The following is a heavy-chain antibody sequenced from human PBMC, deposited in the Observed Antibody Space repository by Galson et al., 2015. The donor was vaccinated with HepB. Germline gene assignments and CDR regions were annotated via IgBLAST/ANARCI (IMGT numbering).Heavy chain of an antibody. CDR3: ASGAGQMVQRYDHGMDD. Sequence: SLRLSCAASGFIFSNYYMNWVRQAPGKGLEWVADIKQDGRDEDYLGSVRGRFTISRDNAKNSLYLQMNSLRAEDTAVYFCASGAGQMVQRYDHGMDDRGQGTAVTVPS. V-gene: IGHV3-7*01. J-gene: IGHJ6*02. D-gene: IGHD4/OR15-4a*01. CDR1: GFIFSNYY. CDR2: IKQDGRDE.